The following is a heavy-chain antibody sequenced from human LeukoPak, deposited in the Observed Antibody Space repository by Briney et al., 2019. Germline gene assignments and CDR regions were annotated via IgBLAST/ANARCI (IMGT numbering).Heavy chain of an antibody. Sequence: PSETLSLTCTVSGYSISSGFYWGWIRQPPGKGLECIGSIYHSGSTYYNPSLKSRVTMSVDTSKNQFSLRLSSVNAADTAIYYCARDILATSIAAPYYWGQGTLVTVSS. CDR2: IYHSGST. V-gene: IGHV4-38-2*02. J-gene: IGHJ4*02. D-gene: IGHD6-13*01. CDR3: ARDILATSIAAPYY. CDR1: GYSISSGFY.